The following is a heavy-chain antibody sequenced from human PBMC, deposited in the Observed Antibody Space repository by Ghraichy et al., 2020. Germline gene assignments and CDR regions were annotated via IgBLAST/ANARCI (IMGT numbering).Heavy chain of an antibody. J-gene: IGHJ4*02. D-gene: IGHD3-22*01. V-gene: IGHV3-21*01. CDR2: ITSSSGYI. CDR3: ARESRDFDTSGYFGDH. Sequence: SLRLSCAASGFTFSIYSMSWVRQAPGKGLEWVSSITSSSGYIYYADSVKGRFTISRDNAENSLYLQMNSLRAEDTAVYYCARESRDFDTSGYFGDHWGQGTLVTVSS. CDR1: GFTFSIYS.